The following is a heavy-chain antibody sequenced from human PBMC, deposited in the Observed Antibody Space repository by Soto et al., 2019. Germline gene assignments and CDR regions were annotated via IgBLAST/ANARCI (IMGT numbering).Heavy chain of an antibody. CDR1: GFTFSSYG. J-gene: IGHJ4*02. Sequence: QVQLVESGGGVVQPGRSLRLSCAASGFTFSSYGMHWVRQAPGKGLEWVAVIWYDGSNKYYADSVKGRFTISRDNSKNSLYLQMNSLRAEDRAVYYCARGGSGAPFDYWGQGTLVTVSS. CDR3: ARGGSGAPFDY. D-gene: IGHD6-19*01. V-gene: IGHV3-33*01. CDR2: IWYDGSNK.